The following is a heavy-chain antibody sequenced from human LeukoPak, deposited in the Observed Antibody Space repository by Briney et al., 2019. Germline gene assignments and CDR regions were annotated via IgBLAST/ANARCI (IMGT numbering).Heavy chain of an antibody. D-gene: IGHD5-24*01. V-gene: IGHV3-21*01. CDR1: GFTFSSYS. Sequence: PGGSLRLSCAASGFTFSSYSMNWVRQAPGKGPEWVSSISSSSSYIYYADSVKGRFTISRDNAKNSLYLQMNSLRAEDTAVYYCAGQRDGKHNWFDPWGQGTLVTVSS. CDR2: ISSSSSYI. J-gene: IGHJ5*02. CDR3: AGQRDGKHNWFDP.